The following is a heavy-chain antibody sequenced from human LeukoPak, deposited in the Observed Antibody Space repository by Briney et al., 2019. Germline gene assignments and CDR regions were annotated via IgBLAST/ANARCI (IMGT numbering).Heavy chain of an antibody. V-gene: IGHV3-30*18. CDR1: GFTFSSYG. CDR3: AKGAERGYSYGGDYFDY. D-gene: IGHD5-18*01. J-gene: IGHJ4*02. CDR2: ISYDGSNK. Sequence: GRSLRLSCAASGFTFSSYGMHWVRQAPGKGLEWVAVISYDGSNKYYADSVKGRFTISRDNYKNTLYLQMNSLRAEDRAVYYCAKGAERGYSYGGDYFDYWGQGTLVTVSS.